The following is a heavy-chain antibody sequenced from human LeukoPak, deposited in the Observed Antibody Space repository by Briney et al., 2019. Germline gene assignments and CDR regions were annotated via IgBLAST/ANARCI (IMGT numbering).Heavy chain of an antibody. V-gene: IGHV3-23*01. CDR1: GFTFCTFA. J-gene: IGHJ4*02. CDR2: VSDSSDVT. Sequence: GGSLRLSCAASGFTFCTFAMTWVRQAPGTGLERVSTVSDSSDVTYSADSVKGRFTISRDNSGNTLFLRMVSLRAEDTAVYYCARYPSYSYSLDYWGPGTLVTVSS. D-gene: IGHD5-18*01. CDR3: ARYPSYSYSLDY.